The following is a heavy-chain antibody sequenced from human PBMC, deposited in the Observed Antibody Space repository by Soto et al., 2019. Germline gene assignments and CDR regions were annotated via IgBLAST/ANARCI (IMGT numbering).Heavy chain of an antibody. D-gene: IGHD5-18*01. J-gene: IGHJ4*02. CDR1: AR. CDR3: VHGTLGSYGHDYFDY. Sequence: ARVGWIRQPPGKALEWLALIYWDDDKKYHPSLKSRLTITKDTSENQVVLTVTDVDPADTATYFCVHGTLGSYGHDYFDYSGQRTLVSVSS. CDR2: IYWDDDK. V-gene: IGHV2-5*02.